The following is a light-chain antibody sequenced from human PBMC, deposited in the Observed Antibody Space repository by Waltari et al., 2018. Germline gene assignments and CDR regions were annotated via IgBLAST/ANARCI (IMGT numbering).Light chain of an antibody. Sequence: QSALTQPRSVSGSPGQSVTISCTGSSGDVGDFTYVSWYQQHPAKAPNSIVSAVTKRPSGVPDRFSGSRSADTASLTISGLQAEDEADYYCCSYGGSYTLVVFGGGTKLTVL. V-gene: IGLV2-11*01. CDR2: AVT. CDR3: CSYGGSYTLVV. J-gene: IGLJ2*01. CDR1: SGDVGDFTY.